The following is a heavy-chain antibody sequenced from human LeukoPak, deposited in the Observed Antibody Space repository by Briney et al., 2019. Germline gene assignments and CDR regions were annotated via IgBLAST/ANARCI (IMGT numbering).Heavy chain of an antibody. Sequence: ASVKVSCKASGYTFTSYYMHWVRQAPGQGPEWMGIINPSGGSTSYAQKFQGRVTMTRDTSTSTVYMELSSLRSEDTAVYYCARHRGSRGYSYGYNGKFDYWGQGTLATVSS. CDR2: INPSGGST. D-gene: IGHD5-18*01. V-gene: IGHV1-46*01. CDR3: ARHRGSRGYSYGYNGKFDY. J-gene: IGHJ4*02. CDR1: GYTFTSYY.